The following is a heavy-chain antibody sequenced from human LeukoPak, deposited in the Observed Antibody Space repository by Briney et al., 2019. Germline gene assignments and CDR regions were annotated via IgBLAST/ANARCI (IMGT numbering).Heavy chain of an antibody. CDR3: ARGPPRWYGQFDY. J-gene: IGHJ4*02. D-gene: IGHD4-23*01. Sequence: GGSLRLSCAASGFTVSSNYMSWVRQAPGKGLEWVSVIYSGGSTYYADSVKGRFTISRDNSKNTLYLQMNSLRAEDTAVYYCARGPPRWYGQFDYWGQGTLVAVSS. V-gene: IGHV3-53*01. CDR1: GFTVSSNY. CDR2: IYSGGST.